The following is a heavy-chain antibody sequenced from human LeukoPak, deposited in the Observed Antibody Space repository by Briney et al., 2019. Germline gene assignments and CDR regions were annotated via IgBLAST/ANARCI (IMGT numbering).Heavy chain of an antibody. D-gene: IGHD4-23*01. J-gene: IGHJ4*02. CDR1: GFTVSSNY. V-gene: IGHV3-53*01. Sequence: GGSLRLSCAASGFTVSSNYMSWVRQAPGKGLEWVSVIYSDGSTYYADSVKGRFTISRDNSKNTLYLQMNSLRAEDTAVYYCARDIYGANPFGYWGQGTLVTVSS. CDR2: IYSDGST. CDR3: ARDIYGANPFGY.